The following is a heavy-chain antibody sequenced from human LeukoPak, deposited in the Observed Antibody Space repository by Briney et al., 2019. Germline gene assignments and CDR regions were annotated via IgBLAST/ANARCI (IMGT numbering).Heavy chain of an antibody. Sequence: PSETLSLTCTVSGGSISSYFWSWIRQPPRKGLEWIGYIYYSGSTNYNPSLKSRVTISVDTSKNQFSLKLSSVTAADTAVYYCARHRGDFDWLPYYFDYWGRGTLVTVSS. J-gene: IGHJ4*02. CDR2: IYYSGST. D-gene: IGHD3-9*01. CDR1: GGSISSYF. V-gene: IGHV4-59*08. CDR3: ARHRGDFDWLPYYFDY.